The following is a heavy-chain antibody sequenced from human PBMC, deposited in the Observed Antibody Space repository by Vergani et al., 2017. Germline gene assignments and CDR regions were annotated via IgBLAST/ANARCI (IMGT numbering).Heavy chain of an antibody. CDR2: LTGGGGST. CDR3: VKDAGSSDNFFDS. D-gene: IGHD1-26*01. Sequence: EVQLLESGGSLKQPGGSVRLSCAASGFTFSTYAMHWVRQAPGKGLEWVSALTGGGGSTYYADSFKGRFIISRDNSRDTLYLQMNSLRPEDTATYYCVKDAGSSDNFFDSWGQGTLVTVSS. CDR1: GFTFSTYA. V-gene: IGHV3-23*01. J-gene: IGHJ4*02.